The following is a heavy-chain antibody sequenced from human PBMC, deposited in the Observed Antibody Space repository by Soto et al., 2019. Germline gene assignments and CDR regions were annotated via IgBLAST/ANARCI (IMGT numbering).Heavy chain of an antibody. CDR2: ISGSGGST. D-gene: IGHD2-15*01. J-gene: IGHJ6*03. CDR3: AKGRCSGGSCYNYYYYMDV. V-gene: IGHV3-23*01. CDR1: GFTFSSYA. Sequence: PGGSLRLSCAASGFTFSSYAMSWVRQAPGKGLEWVSAISGSGGSTYYADSVKGRFTISRDNSKNTLYLQMNSLRAEDTAVYYCAKGRCSGGSCYNYYYYMDVWGKGTTVTVSS.